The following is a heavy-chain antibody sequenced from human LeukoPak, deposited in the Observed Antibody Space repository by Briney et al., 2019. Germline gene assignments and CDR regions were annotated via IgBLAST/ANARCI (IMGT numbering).Heavy chain of an antibody. V-gene: IGHV4-31*03. CDR3: ARESPWGDDILTGYYTAYFDY. D-gene: IGHD3-9*01. CDR1: GGSISSGGYY. CDR2: IYYSGGT. J-gene: IGHJ4*02. Sequence: PSETLSLTCTVSGGSISSGGYYWNWIRQHPGKGLEWIGYIYYSGGTYYNPSLKSRVSISLDTSNNQFSLKLSSVTAADTAVYYCARESPWGDDILTGYYTAYFDYWGQGTLVTVSS.